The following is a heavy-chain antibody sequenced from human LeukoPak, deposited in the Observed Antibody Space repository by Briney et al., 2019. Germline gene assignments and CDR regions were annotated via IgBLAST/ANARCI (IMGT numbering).Heavy chain of an antibody. D-gene: IGHD3-16*01. CDR3: ARGGRDGYKWPFDY. J-gene: IGHJ4*02. V-gene: IGHV4-59*08. CDR1: GGSISSYY. Sequence: TSETLSLTCTVSGGSISSYYWSWIRQPPGKGLEWIGYIYYSGSTNYNPSLKSRVTISVDTSKNQFSLKLSSVTAADTAVYYCARGGRDGYKWPFDYWGQGTLVTVSS. CDR2: IYYSGST.